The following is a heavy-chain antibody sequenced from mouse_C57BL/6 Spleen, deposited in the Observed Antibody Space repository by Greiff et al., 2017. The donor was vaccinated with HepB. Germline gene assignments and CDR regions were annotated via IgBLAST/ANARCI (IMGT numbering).Heavy chain of an antibody. CDR2: ISYDGSN. J-gene: IGHJ1*03. CDR3: ARAGGDWYFDG. V-gene: IGHV3-6*01. D-gene: IGHD1-1*02. CDR1: GYSITSGYY. Sequence: EVKLMESGPGLVKPSQSLSLTCSVTGYSITSGYYWNWIRQFPGNKLEWMGYISYDGSNNYNPSLKNRISITRDTSKNQFFLKLNSVTTEDTATYYCARAGGDWYFDGWGTGTTVTVSS.